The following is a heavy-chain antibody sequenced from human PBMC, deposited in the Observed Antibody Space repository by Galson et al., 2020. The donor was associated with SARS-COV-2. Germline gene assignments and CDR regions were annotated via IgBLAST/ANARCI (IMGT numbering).Heavy chain of an antibody. D-gene: IGHD3-22*01. CDR1: GGSISSSSYY. J-gene: IGHJ4*02. V-gene: IGHV4-39*01. CDR3: ARAIQYYYDSSGYYRVFYFDY. Sequence: SETLSLTCTVSGGSISSSSYYWGWIRQPPGKGLEWTGSIYYSGSTYYNPYLKRRVTISVDTSKNQFSLKLSSVTAADTAVYYCARAIQYYYDSSGYYRVFYFDYWGQGTLVTVSS. CDR2: IYYSGST.